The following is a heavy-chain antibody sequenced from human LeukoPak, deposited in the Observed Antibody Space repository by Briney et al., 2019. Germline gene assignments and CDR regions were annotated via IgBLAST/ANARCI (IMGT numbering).Heavy chain of an antibody. Sequence: PGGSLRLSCAASGFTFSSYAMHWVRQAPGKGLEWEAVISYDGSNKYYADSVKGRFTISRDNSKNTLYLQMNSLRAEDTAVYYCARVKDCSSTSCYNFDYWGQGTLVTVSS. CDR1: GFTFSSYA. CDR2: ISYDGSNK. CDR3: ARVKDCSSTSCYNFDY. J-gene: IGHJ4*02. D-gene: IGHD2-2*01. V-gene: IGHV3-30*04.